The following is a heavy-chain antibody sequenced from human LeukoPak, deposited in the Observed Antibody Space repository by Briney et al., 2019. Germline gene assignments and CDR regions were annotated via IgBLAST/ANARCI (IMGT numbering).Heavy chain of an antibody. V-gene: IGHV3-72*01. D-gene: IGHD2-2*01. CDR3: TRSMPYYHMDV. J-gene: IGHJ6*03. CDR2: IRNKANGYAT. Sequence: HPGGSLRLSCTASGFTFSDHYMDWVRQAPGKGLEWVGRIRNKANGYATEYTASVKGRFTISRDDSENSLYLQMHSLKTEDTAVYYCTRSMPYYHMDVWGKGTTVTVSS. CDR1: GFTFSDHY.